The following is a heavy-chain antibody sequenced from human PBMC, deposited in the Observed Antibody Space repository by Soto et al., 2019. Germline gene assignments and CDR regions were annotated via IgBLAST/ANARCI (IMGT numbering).Heavy chain of an antibody. CDR1: GFTFSSYS. CDR3: ARDRQPSRRITMIVVPRQAFDI. V-gene: IGHV3-21*01. Sequence: PGGSLRLSCAASGFTFSSYSMNWVRQAPGKGLEWVSSFSSSISYIYYADSVKGRFTISRDNAKNSLYLQMNSLRAEDTAVFYCARDRQPSRRITMIVVPRQAFDIWGQGAMVTVSS. D-gene: IGHD3-22*01. J-gene: IGHJ3*02. CDR2: FSSSISYI.